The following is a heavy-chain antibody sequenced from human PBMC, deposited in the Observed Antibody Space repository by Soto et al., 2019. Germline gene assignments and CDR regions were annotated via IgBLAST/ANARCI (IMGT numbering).Heavy chain of an antibody. J-gene: IGHJ6*02. Sequence: SQTLSLTCAISGDSVSSDSAAWNWIRRSPSRGLEWLGRTYYRSKWYNDYAVSVNGRITINPDTSKNHFSLQLNSVTPEDTAVYYCVRSRVFIAVAGVATYYYYYGMDVWGQGTTVTVSS. CDR1: GDSVSSDSAA. CDR2: TYYRSKWYN. CDR3: VRSRVFIAVAGVATYYYYYGMDV. D-gene: IGHD6-19*01. V-gene: IGHV6-1*01.